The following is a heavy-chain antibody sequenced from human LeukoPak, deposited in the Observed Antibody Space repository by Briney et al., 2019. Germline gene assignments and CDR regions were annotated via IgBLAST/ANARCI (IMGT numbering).Heavy chain of an antibody. CDR3: ASSGSGSYYWY. CDR1: GGSISSYY. Sequence: NPSETLSLTCTVSGGSISSYYWSWIRQPPGKGLEWIGYIYYSGSTNYNPSLKSRVTISVDTSKNQSSLKLSSVTAADTAVYYCASSGSGSYYWYWGQGTLVTVSS. J-gene: IGHJ4*02. CDR2: IYYSGST. V-gene: IGHV4-59*01. D-gene: IGHD3-10*01.